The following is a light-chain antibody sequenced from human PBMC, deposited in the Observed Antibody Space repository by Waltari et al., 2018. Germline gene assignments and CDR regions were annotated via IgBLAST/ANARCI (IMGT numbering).Light chain of an antibody. V-gene: IGLV3-1*01. CDR2: QDR. J-gene: IGLJ1*01. CDR1: KLGDKY. Sequence: SYELTQPPSLSVSPGQTASNPRSRAKLGDKYISWYQKKPGLPPVLVIYQDRKRPSGIPERFSGSNSGSAATLTISGTQAMDEADYFCQAWDSSTFYVFGTGTKVSVL. CDR3: QAWDSSTFYV.